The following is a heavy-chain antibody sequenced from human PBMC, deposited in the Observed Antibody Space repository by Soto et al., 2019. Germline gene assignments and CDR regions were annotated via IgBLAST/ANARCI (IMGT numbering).Heavy chain of an antibody. J-gene: IGHJ6*02. D-gene: IGHD6-19*01. CDR1: GYTFSNYG. CDR2: ISGYNGNT. V-gene: IGHV1-18*01. CDR3: SRFIMVGGWFDPNYYHGTDV. Sequence: QVQLVQSGAEVKKPGASVTVSCKTSGYTFSNYGINWVRQAPGQGLEWMGWISGYNGNTNYAQTVQCRVTMTTDASTGTVYIELRTLKADDTAIYYCSRFIMVGGWFDPNYYHGTDVWGQGTTVTVSS.